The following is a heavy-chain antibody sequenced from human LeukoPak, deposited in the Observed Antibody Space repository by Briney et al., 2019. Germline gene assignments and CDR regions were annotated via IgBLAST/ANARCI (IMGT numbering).Heavy chain of an antibody. CDR2: INPNSGGT. CDR3: ARADSSSSGSFGFDY. J-gene: IGHJ4*02. V-gene: IGHV1-2*02. Sequence: ASVKVSCKASGYTFTGYYMHWVRQAPGQGLEWMGWINPNSGGTNYAQKFQGRVTMTRDTSISTAYMELSRLRSDDTAVYYCARADSSSSGSFGFDYWGQGTLVTVSS. D-gene: IGHD6-6*01. CDR1: GYTFTGYY.